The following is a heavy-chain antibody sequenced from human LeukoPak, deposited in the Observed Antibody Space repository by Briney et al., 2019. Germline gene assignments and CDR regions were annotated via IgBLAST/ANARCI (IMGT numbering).Heavy chain of an antibody. CDR3: ARGGVMVREQTFDY. J-gene: IGHJ4*02. CDR2: ISYDGSNK. D-gene: IGHD3-10*01. V-gene: IGHV3-30*04. CDR1: GFTFSSYA. Sequence: GGSLRLSCAASGFTFSSYAMHWVRQAPGKGLEWVAVISYDGSNKYYADSMKGRFTISRDNSKNTLYLQMNSLRAEDTAVYYCARGGVMVREQTFDYWGQGTLVTVSS.